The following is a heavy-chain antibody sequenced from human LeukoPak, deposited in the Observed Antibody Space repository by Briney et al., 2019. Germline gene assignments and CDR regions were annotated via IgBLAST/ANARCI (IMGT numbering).Heavy chain of an antibody. D-gene: IGHD3-22*01. CDR3: ARGVYDSSGYYSDY. Sequence: SETLSLTCTVSGGSISSYYWSWIRQPPGKGLEWIGYIYYSGSTNYNPSLKSRVTISVDTSKNQFSLKLSSVTAADTAVYYCARGVYDSSGYYSDYWGQGTLVTVSS. CDR2: IYYSGST. CDR1: GGSISSYY. J-gene: IGHJ4*02. V-gene: IGHV4-59*01.